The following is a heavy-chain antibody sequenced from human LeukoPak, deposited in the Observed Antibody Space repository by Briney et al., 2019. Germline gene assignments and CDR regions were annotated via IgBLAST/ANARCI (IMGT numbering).Heavy chain of an antibody. D-gene: IGHD5-24*01. V-gene: IGHV1-18*01. Sequence: VASVKVSCKASGYTFTSYGISWVRQAPGQGLEWMGWISAYNGNTNYAQKLQGRVTMTTDTSTSTAYMELRSLRSDDTAAYYCARDQRVEMATWYYFDYWGQGTLVTVSS. CDR2: ISAYNGNT. CDR1: GYTFTSYG. CDR3: ARDQRVEMATWYYFDY. J-gene: IGHJ4*02.